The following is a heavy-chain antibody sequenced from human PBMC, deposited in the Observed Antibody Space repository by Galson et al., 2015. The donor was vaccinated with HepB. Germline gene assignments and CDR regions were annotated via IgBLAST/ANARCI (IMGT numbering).Heavy chain of an antibody. CDR2: IWYDGSSK. V-gene: IGHV3-33*06. CDR3: AKNGGLRAMAQYYYYYGMDV. J-gene: IGHJ6*02. CDR1: GFTFSSYG. D-gene: IGHD5-18*01. Sequence: SLRLSCAASGFTFSSYGMHWVRQAPGKGLEWVAVIWYDGSSKYYADSVKGRFTISRDNSKNTLYLQMNSLRAEDTAVCYCAKNGGLRAMAQYYYYYGMDVWGQGTTVTVSS.